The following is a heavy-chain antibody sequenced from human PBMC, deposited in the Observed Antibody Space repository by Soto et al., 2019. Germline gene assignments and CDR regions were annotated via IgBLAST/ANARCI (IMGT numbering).Heavy chain of an antibody. Sequence: QVQLVQSGAEVKKPGSSVKVSCKASGGTFSSYAISWVRQAPGQGLEWMGGIIPISDTTNYAQKFQGRVTITADESTSTAYMELSSMRSEDTAMYYCARSQGSSTSLEIYYYYYSGMDVWGQGTTVTVSS. V-gene: IGHV1-69*01. CDR1: GGTFSSYA. J-gene: IGHJ6*02. D-gene: IGHD2-2*01. CDR3: ARSQGSSTSLEIYYYYYSGMDV. CDR2: IIPISDTT.